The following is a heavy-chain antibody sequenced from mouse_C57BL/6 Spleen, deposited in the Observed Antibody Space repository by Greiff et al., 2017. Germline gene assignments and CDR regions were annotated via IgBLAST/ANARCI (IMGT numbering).Heavy chain of an antibody. CDR1: GYAFTNYL. J-gene: IGHJ2*01. Sequence: VQLQQSGAELVRPGTSVKVSCKASGYAFTNYLIEWVKQRPGQGLEWIGVINPGSGGTNYNEKFKGKATLTADKSSSTAYMQLSSLTSEDSAVYFCATGTDFDYWGQGTTLTVSS. D-gene: IGHD3-3*01. V-gene: IGHV1-54*01. CDR2: INPGSGGT. CDR3: ATGTDFDY.